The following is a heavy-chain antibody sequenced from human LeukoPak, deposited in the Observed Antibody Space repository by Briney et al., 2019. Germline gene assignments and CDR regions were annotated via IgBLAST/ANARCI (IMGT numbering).Heavy chain of an antibody. CDR3: AKQLGYCSDGSCYFPY. D-gene: IGHD2-15*01. J-gene: IGHJ4*02. V-gene: IGHV3-23*01. Sequence: GGSLRLSCAASGFTFSSSAMSWVRQAPGKGLEWVSAISNNGGCTYYADSVQGRFTISRDNSKSTLCLQMNSLRAEDTAVYYCAKQLGYCSDGSCYFPYWGQGTLVTVSS. CDR1: GFTFSSSA. CDR2: ISNNGGCT.